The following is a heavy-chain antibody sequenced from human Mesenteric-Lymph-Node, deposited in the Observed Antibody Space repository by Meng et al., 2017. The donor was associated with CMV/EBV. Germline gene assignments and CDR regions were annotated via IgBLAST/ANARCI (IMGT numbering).Heavy chain of an antibody. V-gene: IGHV3-21*01. D-gene: IGHD2-2*01. CDR1: GFTFSSYW. CDR2: ISSTSSYI. CDR3: ARATYSGYATSDY. Sequence: GESLKISCAASGFTFSSYWMSWVRQAPGKGLEWVSSISSTSSYIYYVDSVKGRFTISRDNAKSSLYLQMNSLRAEDTAVYYCARATYSGYATSDYWGQGTLVTVSS. J-gene: IGHJ4*02.